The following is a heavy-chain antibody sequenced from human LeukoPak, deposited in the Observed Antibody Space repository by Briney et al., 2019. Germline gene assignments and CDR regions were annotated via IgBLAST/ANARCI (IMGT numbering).Heavy chain of an antibody. CDR2: INHSGST. D-gene: IGHD2-2*02. J-gene: IGHJ3*02. Sequence: SETLSLTCAVYGGSFSGYYWSWIRQPPGEGLEWIGEINHSGSTNYNPPLKSRVTISVDTSKNQFSLKLSSVTAADTAVYYCARGPSLGYCSSTSCYRNAFDIRGQGTMVTVSS. CDR1: GGSFSGYY. V-gene: IGHV4-34*01. CDR3: ARGPSLGYCSSTSCYRNAFDI.